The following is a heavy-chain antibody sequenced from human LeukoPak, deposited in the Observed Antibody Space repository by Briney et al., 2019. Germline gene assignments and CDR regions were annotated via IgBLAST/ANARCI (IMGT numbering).Heavy chain of an antibody. Sequence: ASVKVSCKASGFPFTSYAIHWVRQAPGQRLEWMGWVNADNSNTKYSQEFQGRVTMTRDTSTSTAYMELRSLRSDDTAVYYCATYSAAGRTYYFDYWGQGALVTVSS. CDR3: ATYSAAGRTYYFDY. D-gene: IGHD6-13*01. V-gene: IGHV1-3*01. CDR1: GFPFTSYA. J-gene: IGHJ4*02. CDR2: VNADNSNT.